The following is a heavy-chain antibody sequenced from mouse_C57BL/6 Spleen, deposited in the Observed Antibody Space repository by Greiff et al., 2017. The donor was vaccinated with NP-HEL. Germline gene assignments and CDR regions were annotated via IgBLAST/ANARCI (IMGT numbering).Heavy chain of an antibody. D-gene: IGHD2-4*01. Sequence: QVTLKVCGPGILQSSQTLSLTCSFSGFSLSTSGMGVSWIRQPSGKGLEWLAHIYWDDDKRYNPSLKSRLTISKDTSRNQVFLKITSVDTADTATYYCARSREIYYDYDGGSFAYWGQGTLVTVSA. CDR1: GFSLSTSGMG. V-gene: IGHV8-12*01. J-gene: IGHJ3*01. CDR2: IYWDDDK. CDR3: ARSREIYYDYDGGSFAY.